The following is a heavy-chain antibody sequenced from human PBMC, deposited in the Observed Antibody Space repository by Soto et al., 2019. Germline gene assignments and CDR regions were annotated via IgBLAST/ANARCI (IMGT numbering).Heavy chain of an antibody. D-gene: IGHD4-4*01. CDR2: IIPIFGTA. CDR3: ARDNRDGYSLYYYYGMDV. J-gene: IGHJ6*02. CDR1: GCTFSSYA. V-gene: IGHV1-69*13. Sequence: ASVKVSCKASGCTFSSYAISWVRQAPGQGREWMGGIIPIFGTANYAQKFQGRGTITADESTSTAYMEMSSPGSEDTAVYYCARDNRDGYSLYYYYGMDVWGQGTTVTVS.